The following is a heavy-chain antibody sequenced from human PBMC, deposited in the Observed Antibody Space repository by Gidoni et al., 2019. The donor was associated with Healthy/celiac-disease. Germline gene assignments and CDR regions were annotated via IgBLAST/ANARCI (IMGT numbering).Heavy chain of an antibody. D-gene: IGHD3-16*01. J-gene: IGHJ5*02. V-gene: IGHV3-7*01. Sequence: EVQLVESGGGLVQPGGSLRLSCAASGFTFSSYWMSWVRQAPGKGLEWVANIKQDGSEKYYVDSVKGRFTISRDNAKNSLYLQMNSLRAEDTAVYYCASLAGSYGGWFDPWGQGTLVTVSS. CDR2: IKQDGSEK. CDR1: GFTFSSYW. CDR3: ASLAGSYGGWFDP.